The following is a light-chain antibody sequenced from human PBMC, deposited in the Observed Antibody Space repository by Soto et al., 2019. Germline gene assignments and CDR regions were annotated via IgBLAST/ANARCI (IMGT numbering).Light chain of an antibody. CDR3: SSYTSSSTLV. CDR1: SSDVGGYDY. CDR2: DVN. V-gene: IGLV2-14*01. Sequence: QSALTQPASVSVSPGQSITISCTGTSSDVGGYDYVSWYQQHPGKAPQLMIYDVNNRPSGVSNRFSGSKSGNTASLTISGLQAEDEADYYCSSYTSSSTLVFGTGTKLTVL. J-gene: IGLJ1*01.